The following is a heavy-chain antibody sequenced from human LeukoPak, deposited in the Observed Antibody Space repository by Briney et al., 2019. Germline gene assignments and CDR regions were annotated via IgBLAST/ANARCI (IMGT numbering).Heavy chain of an antibody. D-gene: IGHD6-19*01. Sequence: GGSLRLSCAASGFTVSSNYMSWVRQAPGKGLEWVSVIYSGGSTYYADSVKGRFTISRDNSKNTLYLQMNSLRAEDTAVYYCARVLRYSSGSYYFDYWGQGTLVTVSS. V-gene: IGHV3-53*01. CDR1: GFTVSSNY. CDR2: IYSGGST. CDR3: ARVLRYSSGSYYFDY. J-gene: IGHJ4*02.